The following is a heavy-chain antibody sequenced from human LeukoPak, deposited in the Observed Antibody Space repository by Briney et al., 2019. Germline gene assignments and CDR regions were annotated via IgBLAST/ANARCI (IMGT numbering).Heavy chain of an antibody. J-gene: IGHJ4*02. CDR3: AKDSGYTYGLSPYYFDC. V-gene: IGHV3-23*01. CDR1: GFTFGSYA. D-gene: IGHD5-18*01. Sequence: GGSLRLSCAASGFTFGSYAMSWVRQAPGKGLEWVSAITGSGVSTHYADSVKGWFTISRDNSKDSLYLQMSSLRAEDTAVYYCAKDSGYTYGLSPYYFDCWGQGTLVTVSA. CDR2: ITGSGVST.